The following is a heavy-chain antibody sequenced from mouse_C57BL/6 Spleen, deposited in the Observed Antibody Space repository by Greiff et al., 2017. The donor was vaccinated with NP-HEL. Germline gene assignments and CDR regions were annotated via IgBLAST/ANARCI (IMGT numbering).Heavy chain of an antibody. J-gene: IGHJ2*01. CDR3: ARKGPYYSNYVDY. CDR1: GYTFTSYW. CDR2: IHPNSGST. Sequence: QVQLQQPGAELVKPGASVKLSCKASGYTFTSYWMHWVKQRPGQGLEWIGMIHPNSGSTNYNEKFKSKATLTVDKSSSTAYMQLSSLTSEDSAVYYCARKGPYYSNYVDYWGRGTTLTVSS. V-gene: IGHV1-64*01. D-gene: IGHD2-5*01.